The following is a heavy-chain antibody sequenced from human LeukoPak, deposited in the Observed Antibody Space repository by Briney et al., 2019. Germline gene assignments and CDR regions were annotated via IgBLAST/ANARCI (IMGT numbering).Heavy chain of an antibody. Sequence: SETLSLTCTVSGGSISSYYWSWIRQPAGKGLEGVGRIYTSGSTNYNPSLKSRVTMSVATSKNQFSLKLSSVTAADTAVYCCAREYCSSTSCYFFDYWGQGTLVTVSS. CDR3: AREYCSSTSCYFFDY. CDR2: IYTSGST. CDR1: GGSISSYY. V-gene: IGHV4-4*07. J-gene: IGHJ4*02. D-gene: IGHD2-2*01.